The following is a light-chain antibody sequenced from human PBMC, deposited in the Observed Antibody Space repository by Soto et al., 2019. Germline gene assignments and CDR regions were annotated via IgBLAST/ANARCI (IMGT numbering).Light chain of an antibody. V-gene: IGLV7-43*01. J-gene: IGLJ2*01. Sequence: QPVVTQEPSLTVSPGGTVTLTCASSTGAVTSGYYPNWFQQKPGQAPRALIYSTSNKYSWTPARFSGSLLGGKAALTLSGVQPEDEAEYYCLLYYGGQMGVFGGGTKLTVL. CDR1: TGAVTSGYY. CDR2: STS. CDR3: LLYYGGQMGV.